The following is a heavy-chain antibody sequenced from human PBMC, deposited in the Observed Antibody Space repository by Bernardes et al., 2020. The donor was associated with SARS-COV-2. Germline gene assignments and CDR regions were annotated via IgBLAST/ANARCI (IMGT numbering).Heavy chain of an antibody. V-gene: IGHV4-34*01. D-gene: IGHD3-16*01. CDR3: ARDGVVDVSGSVSWFDP. CDR2: INQSGTT. J-gene: IGHJ5*02. Sequence: SETLSLTCAVYGGSLSDYSWSWIRQAPGKGLEWIGDINQSGTTKYNPSLRSRVAISLDRSKKQFSLKLSSATAADTAVYYCARDGVVDVSGSVSWFDPWGQGTLVTVSS. CDR1: GGSLSDYS.